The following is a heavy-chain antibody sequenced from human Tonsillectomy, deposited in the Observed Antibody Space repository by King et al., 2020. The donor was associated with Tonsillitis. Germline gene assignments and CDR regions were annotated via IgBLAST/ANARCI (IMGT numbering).Heavy chain of an antibody. D-gene: IGHD7-27*01. Sequence: VQLVESGGGVVQPGRSLRLSCAASGFIFPNHGMHWFRQAPGKGLDWVAATSYDGTIKYYADSVRGRFSISRDNSRNTLYLQMNSLRVEDTAVYYCVRARTGEDNHWGQGTLVTVSS. CDR3: VRARTGEDNH. CDR1: GFIFPNHG. V-gene: IGHV3-33*05. CDR2: TSYDGTIK. J-gene: IGHJ4*02.